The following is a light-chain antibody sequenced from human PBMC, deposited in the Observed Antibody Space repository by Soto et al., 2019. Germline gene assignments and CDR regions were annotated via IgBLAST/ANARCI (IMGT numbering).Light chain of an antibody. J-gene: IGLJ2*01. Sequence: QAVVTQPPSASGTPGQRVTISCSGSSSNIGSNTVNWYQQLPGTAPKLLIYRNDQRPSGVPDRFSGSKSGTSASLAISGLQSEDEADYYCATWDDSPNGPVFGGGTKVTVL. V-gene: IGLV1-44*01. CDR3: ATWDDSPNGPV. CDR1: SSNIGSNT. CDR2: RND.